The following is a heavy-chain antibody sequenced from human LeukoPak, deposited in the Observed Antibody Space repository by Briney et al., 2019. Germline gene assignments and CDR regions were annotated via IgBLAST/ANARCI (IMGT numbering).Heavy chain of an antibody. CDR3: ARPDSSGYYYFDY. CDR1: GFTFSRYW. D-gene: IGHD3-22*01. CDR2: SKQDGSQK. Sequence: PPGGSLRLSCAASGFTFSRYWMSRVRPAPGKGLEWVGSSKQDGSQKYYVDSVKGRVSTSRDNAKNSLYLQMNSLRAEDTAVYYCARPDSSGYYYFDYWGQGTLVTVSS. J-gene: IGHJ4*02. V-gene: IGHV3-7*01.